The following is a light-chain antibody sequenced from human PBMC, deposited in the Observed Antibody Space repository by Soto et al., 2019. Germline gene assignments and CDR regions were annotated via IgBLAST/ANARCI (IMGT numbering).Light chain of an antibody. CDR1: SEHSTYA. CDR2: IYSDGSH. V-gene: IGLV4-69*01. J-gene: IGLJ2*01. CDR3: QTWGAGSVV. Sequence: QPVLTQSPSASASLGASVKVTCTLNSEHSTYAIAWHRQQPEKGPRYLVRIYSDGSHVRGDGIPDRFLGSSSGAERHLTISSLQSDDEAEYYCQTWGAGSVVFGGGTKLTVL.